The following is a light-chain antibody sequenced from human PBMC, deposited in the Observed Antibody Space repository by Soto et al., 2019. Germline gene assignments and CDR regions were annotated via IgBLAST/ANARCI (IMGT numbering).Light chain of an antibody. J-gene: IGKJ4*01. CDR3: PQYSAGPLT. CDR1: QSVRSN. Sequence: EIVMTQSPATLSVSPGERATLFCRASQSVRSNFLAWYQQKPGQPPRLLIYGASTRATGVPARFSGSGSGTEFTLTISSLKSEDFAVYYCPQYSAGPLTCGGGAKVEIK. CDR2: GAS. V-gene: IGKV3-15*01.